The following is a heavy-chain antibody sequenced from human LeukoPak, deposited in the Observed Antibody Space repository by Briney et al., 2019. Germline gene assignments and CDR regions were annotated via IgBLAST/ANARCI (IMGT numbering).Heavy chain of an antibody. CDR1: GGSISSSNW. D-gene: IGHD5-18*01. CDR2: IYHSGST. J-gene: IGHJ4*02. CDR3: ARAPLDTAMVRLGIDY. Sequence: SETLSLTCAVSGGSISSSNWWSWVRQPPGKGLEWIGEIYHSGSTNYNPSLKSRVTISVDKSKNQFSLKLSSVTAADTAVYYCARAPLDTAMVRLGIDYWGQGTLVTVSS. V-gene: IGHV4-4*02.